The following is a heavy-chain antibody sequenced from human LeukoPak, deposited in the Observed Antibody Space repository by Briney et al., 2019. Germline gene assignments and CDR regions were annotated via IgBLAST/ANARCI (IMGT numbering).Heavy chain of an antibody. D-gene: IGHD2-2*01. CDR1: GFTFSSYA. J-gene: IGHJ4*02. CDR2: VSGSGGST. V-gene: IGHV3-23*01. CDR3: ARGACSSTSCYLDGY. Sequence: GGSLRLSCAASGFTFSSYAMSWVRQAPGKGLEWVSVVSGSGGSTFYADTVKGRFTISRDKSKNTLYLQMNSLRAEGTAVYYCARGACSSTSCYLDGYWGQGTLVTVSS.